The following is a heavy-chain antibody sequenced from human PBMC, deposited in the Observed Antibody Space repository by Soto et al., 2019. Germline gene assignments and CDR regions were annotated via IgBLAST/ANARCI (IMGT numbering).Heavy chain of an antibody. CDR2: INPSGGST. D-gene: IGHD4-4*01. V-gene: IGHV1-46*01. J-gene: IGHJ3*02. Sequence: ASVKVSCKVSGYTFTSYYMHWVRQAPGQGLEWMGIINPSGGSTSYAQKFQGRVTMTRDTSTSTVYMELSSLRSEDTAVYYCAREVEVTTTGSPDAFDIWGQGTMVTVSS. CDR1: GYTFTSYY. CDR3: AREVEVTTTGSPDAFDI.